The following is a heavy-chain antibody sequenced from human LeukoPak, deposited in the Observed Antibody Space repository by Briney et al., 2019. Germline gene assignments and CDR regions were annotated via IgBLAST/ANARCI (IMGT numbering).Heavy chain of an antibody. Sequence: GGSLRLSCAASGFTVSSNYMSWVRQAPGKGLEWVAVISYDGSNKYYADSVKGRFTISRDNSKNTLYLQMNSLRAEDTAVYYCARDTVAMVPHTNIYGMDVWGQGTTVTVSS. CDR1: GFTVSSNY. J-gene: IGHJ6*02. CDR3: ARDTVAMVPHTNIYGMDV. CDR2: ISYDGSNK. V-gene: IGHV3-30-3*01. D-gene: IGHD5-18*01.